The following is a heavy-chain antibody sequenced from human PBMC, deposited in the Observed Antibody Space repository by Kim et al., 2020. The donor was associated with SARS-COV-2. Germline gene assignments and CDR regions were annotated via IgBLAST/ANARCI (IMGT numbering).Heavy chain of an antibody. CDR3: TRGIAAAGANPIFDY. CDR1: GFTFGDYA. V-gene: IGHV3-49*03. CDR2: IRSKAYGGTT. Sequence: GGSLRLSCTASGFTFGDYAMSWFRQAPGKGLEWVGFIRSKAYGGTTEYAASVKGRFTISRDDSKSIAYLQMNSLKTEDTAVYYCTRGIAAAGANPIFDYWGQGTLVTVSS. J-gene: IGHJ4*02. D-gene: IGHD6-13*01.